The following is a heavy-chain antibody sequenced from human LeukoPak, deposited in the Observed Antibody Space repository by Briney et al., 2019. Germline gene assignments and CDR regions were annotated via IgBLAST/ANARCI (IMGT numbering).Heavy chain of an antibody. V-gene: IGHV4-30-4*01. CDR3: ARSLKRFLEPGGAFDI. CDR1: GGSISSGDYY. Sequence: KPSETLSLTCTVSGGSISSGDYYWSWIRQPPGKGLEWIGYIYYSGSTYYNPSLKSRVTISVDTSKNQFSLKLSSVTAADTAVYYCARSLKRFLEPGGAFDIWGQGTMVTVSS. CDR2: IYYSGST. D-gene: IGHD3-3*01. J-gene: IGHJ3*02.